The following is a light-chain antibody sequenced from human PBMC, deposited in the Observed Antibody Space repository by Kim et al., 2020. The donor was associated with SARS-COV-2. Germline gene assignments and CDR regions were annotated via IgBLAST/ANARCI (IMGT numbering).Light chain of an antibody. CDR1: SFNIGSDH. Sequence: GQSVTISCSGSSFNIGSDHVYWYQQLPGTAPKLLIYRSYQRPSGVPDRFSGSKSGTSASLAIRGLRSEDEADYYCVAWDGSLSGWVFGGGTQLTVL. V-gene: IGLV1-47*01. CDR2: RSY. J-gene: IGLJ3*02. CDR3: VAWDGSLSGWV.